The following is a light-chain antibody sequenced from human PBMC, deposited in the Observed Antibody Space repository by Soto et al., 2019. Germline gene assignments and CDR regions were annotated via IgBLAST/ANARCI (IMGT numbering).Light chain of an antibody. CDR1: QSVSNS. J-gene: IGKJ1*01. CDR3: QQDNNWPPWT. V-gene: IGKV3-15*01. CDR2: DAS. Sequence: ILMTQSPATLSVSPGERATLSCRASQSVSNSLAWYQQKPGQAPRLLIYDASTRATGIPARFSGSGSGTEFTLTISRLQSEDFAVYYCQQDNNWPPWTFGQGTKVEIK.